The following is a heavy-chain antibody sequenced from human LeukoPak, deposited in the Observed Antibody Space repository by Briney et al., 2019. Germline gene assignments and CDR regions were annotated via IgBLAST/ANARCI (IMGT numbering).Heavy chain of an antibody. CDR3: ARAITLRASYCYYGMDV. V-gene: IGHV4-34*01. J-gene: IGHJ6*02. CDR1: GGSFSGYY. Sequence: SETLSLTCAVYGGSFSGYYWSWIRQPPGKGLEWIGEINHSGSTNYNPSLKSRVTISVDTSKNQFSLKLSSVTAADTAVYYCARAITLRASYCYYGMDVWGQGTTVTVSS. D-gene: IGHD1-14*01. CDR2: INHSGST.